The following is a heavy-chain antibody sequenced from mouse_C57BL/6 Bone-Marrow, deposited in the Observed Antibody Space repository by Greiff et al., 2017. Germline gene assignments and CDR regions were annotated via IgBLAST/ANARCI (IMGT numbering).Heavy chain of an antibody. D-gene: IGHD1-1*01. CDR1: GYTFTSYG. CDR3: ARSGSTVGAY. Sequence: SGAELARPGASVKLSCKASGYTFTSYGISWVKQRTGQGLEWIGEIYPRSGNTYYNEKFKGKATLTADKSSSTAYMELRSLTSEDSAVYFCARSGSTVGAYWGQGTLVTVSA. CDR2: IYPRSGNT. V-gene: IGHV1-81*01. J-gene: IGHJ3*01.